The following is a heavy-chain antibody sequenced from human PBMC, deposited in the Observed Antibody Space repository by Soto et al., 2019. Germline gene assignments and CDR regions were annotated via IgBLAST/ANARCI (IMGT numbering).Heavy chain of an antibody. CDR1: GGSFSGYY. V-gene: IGHV4-34*01. J-gene: IGHJ4*02. D-gene: IGHD6-6*01. Sequence: QVQLQQWGAGLLKPSETLSLTCAVYGGSFSGYYWSWIRQPPGKGLEWIGEINHSGSTNYNPSLKSRVTISVDTSKNQFSLKLSSVTAADTAVYYCARGRRGYAGSIAAPLGYWGQGTLVTVSS. CDR3: ARGRRGYAGSIAAPLGY. CDR2: INHSGST.